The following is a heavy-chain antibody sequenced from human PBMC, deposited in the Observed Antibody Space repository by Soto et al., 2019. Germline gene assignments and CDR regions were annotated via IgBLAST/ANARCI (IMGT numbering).Heavy chain of an antibody. CDR1: GVTFRTYG. Sequence: GGARRVCWAGSGVTFRTYGLLVGRQAPGKGLGWVAVIWYDGSNKYYADSVKGRFTISRDNSKNTLYLQMNSLRAEDTAVYYCARDSFRRDNDAFHIWGPGTIVT. CDR3: ARDSFRRDNDAFHI. CDR2: IWYDGSNK. D-gene: IGHD1-20*01. J-gene: IGHJ3*02. V-gene: IGHV3-33*08.